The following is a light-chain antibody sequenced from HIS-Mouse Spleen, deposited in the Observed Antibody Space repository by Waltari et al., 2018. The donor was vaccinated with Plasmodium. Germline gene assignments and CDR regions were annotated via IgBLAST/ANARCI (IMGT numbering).Light chain of an antibody. CDR2: DVS. J-gene: IGLJ2*01. CDR3: CSYAGSYTLV. CDR1: SSDVGGYHY. V-gene: IGLV2-11*01. Sequence: QSALTQPRSVSGSPGQAVTISCTGTSSDVGGYHYFSWYQHHPGKAPKLMIYDVSKRPSGVPDRFSGSKSGNTASLTISGLQAEDEADYYCCSYAGSYTLVFGGGTKLTVL.